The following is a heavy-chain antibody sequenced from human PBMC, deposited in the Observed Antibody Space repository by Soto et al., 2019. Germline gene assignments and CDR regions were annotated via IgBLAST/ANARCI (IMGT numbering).Heavy chain of an antibody. D-gene: IGHD2-8*01. CDR1: VFTFSSYS. J-gene: IGHJ6*03. V-gene: IGHV3-21*01. CDR3: ARVFDDCTNGVCYYYYYMDV. Sequence: GGSLRLSCAASVFTFSSYSMNWVRQAPGKGLEWVSSISSSSSYIYYADSVKGRFTISRDNAKNSLYLQMNSLRAEDTAVYYCARVFDDCTNGVCYYYYYMDVWGKGTTVTVSS. CDR2: ISSSSSYI.